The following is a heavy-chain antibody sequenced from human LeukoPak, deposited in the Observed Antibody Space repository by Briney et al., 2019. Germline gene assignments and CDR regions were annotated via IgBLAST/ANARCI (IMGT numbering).Heavy chain of an antibody. CDR2: MNPNSGNT. D-gene: IGHD3-10*01. CDR3: VSTLAWAFGESYYSMDV. J-gene: IGHJ6*03. V-gene: IGHV1-8*01. Sequence: ASVKVSCKASGYTFTRYHINWPRRATGQGLEWMGWMNPNSGNTGYAQKFQGRVTMTRNTSISTAYMELSSLRSEDTAVYYCVSTLAWAFGESYYSMDVWGKGTTVTVSS. CDR1: GYTFTRYH.